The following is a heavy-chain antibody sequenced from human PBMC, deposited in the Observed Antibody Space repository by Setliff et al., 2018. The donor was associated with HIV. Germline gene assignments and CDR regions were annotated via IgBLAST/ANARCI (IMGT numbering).Heavy chain of an antibody. V-gene: IGHV4-38-2*01. CDR1: GYPIDSGFY. D-gene: IGHD2-2*02. J-gene: IGHJ4*02. Sequence: ASETLSLTCAVYGYPIDSGFYWSWIRQSPGKGLEWIGNFYYTGSTDYNPSFKSRVTISLDKSNNQISLNLSSATAADTAVYYCARHTVFVRYFDHWGQGMLVTVSS. CDR3: ARHTVFVRYFDH. CDR2: FYYTGST.